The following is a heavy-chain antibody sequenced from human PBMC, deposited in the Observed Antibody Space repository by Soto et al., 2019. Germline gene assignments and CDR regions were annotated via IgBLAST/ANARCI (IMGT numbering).Heavy chain of an antibody. D-gene: IGHD4-4*01. Sequence: QVQLVQSGSEVKKPGASVKVSCKASGYPFSDNQIHWLRRAPGQGLEWMGRITPKSDDTNYAQKFQGRVTMTRDTSIDTAYLELTGLTSDDTAIYYCARKHSLDYIRWGLDPWGQGTLVTVSS. V-gene: IGHV1-2*02. CDR1: GYPFSDNQ. J-gene: IGHJ5*02. CDR2: ITPKSDDT. CDR3: ARKHSLDYIRWGLDP.